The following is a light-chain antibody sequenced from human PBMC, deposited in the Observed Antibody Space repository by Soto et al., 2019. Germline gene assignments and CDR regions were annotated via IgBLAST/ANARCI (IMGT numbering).Light chain of an antibody. CDR2: DAS. CDR1: QSVSSY. J-gene: IGKJ4*01. Sequence: EIVLTQSPATLSLSPGERATLSCRASQSVSSYLAWYQQKPGQAPRLLIYDASNTATGIPARFSGSGSGTGFTLTISSLEPEDFAVYYCQQRSSFGGGTKVEIK. CDR3: QQRSS. V-gene: IGKV3-11*01.